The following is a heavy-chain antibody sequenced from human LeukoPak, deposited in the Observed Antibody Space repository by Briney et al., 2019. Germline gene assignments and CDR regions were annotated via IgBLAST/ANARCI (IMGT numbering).Heavy chain of an antibody. CDR2: IYYSGST. CDR3: ARDKCSGGSCYHDY. Sequence: PSETLSLTCTVSGGSISSYYWGWIRQPPGKGLEWIGYIYYSGSTNYNPSLKSRVTISVDTSKNQFSLKLSSVTAADTAVYYCARDKCSGGSCYHDYWGQGTLVTVSS. D-gene: IGHD2-15*01. V-gene: IGHV4-59*01. J-gene: IGHJ4*02. CDR1: GGSISSYY.